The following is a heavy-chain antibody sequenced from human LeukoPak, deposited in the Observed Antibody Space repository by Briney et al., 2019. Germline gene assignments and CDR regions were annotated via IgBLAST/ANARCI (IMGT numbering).Heavy chain of an antibody. Sequence: SETLSLTCTVSGGSISSYYWSWIRQPPGKELEWIGYIYYSGSTNYNPSLKSRVTISVDTSKNQFSLKLSSVTAADTAVYYCARVRYGSGPIDYWGQGTLVTVSS. CDR1: GGSISSYY. CDR2: IYYSGST. D-gene: IGHD3-10*01. V-gene: IGHV4-59*01. CDR3: ARVRYGSGPIDY. J-gene: IGHJ4*02.